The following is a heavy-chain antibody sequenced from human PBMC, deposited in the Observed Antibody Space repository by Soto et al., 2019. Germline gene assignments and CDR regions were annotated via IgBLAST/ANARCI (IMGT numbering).Heavy chain of an antibody. J-gene: IGHJ5*02. Sequence: ASVKVSCTASGYTFTNYGISWVRQAPGQGLEWMGWISAYNGNTNYAQKLQGRVTMTTDTSTSTAYMELRSLRSDDTAVYYCARVKGSGYHNWFDPWGQGTLVTVSS. D-gene: IGHD3-22*01. V-gene: IGHV1-18*01. CDR1: GYTFTNYG. CDR2: ISAYNGNT. CDR3: ARVKGSGYHNWFDP.